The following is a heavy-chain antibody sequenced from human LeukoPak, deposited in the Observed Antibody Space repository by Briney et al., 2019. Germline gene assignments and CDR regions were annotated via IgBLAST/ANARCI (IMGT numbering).Heavy chain of an antibody. Sequence: GGSLRLACAASGLTFSSYWMGWVRQAPGKGLEWVANIKQDGSEKYYVDSVKGRFTISRDNAKNSLYLQMNSLRAEDTAVYYCARRAGAYSHPYDYWGQGTLVTVSS. CDR2: IKQDGSEK. D-gene: IGHD4/OR15-4a*01. J-gene: IGHJ4*02. CDR1: GLTFSSYW. V-gene: IGHV3-7*01. CDR3: ARRAGAYSHPYDY.